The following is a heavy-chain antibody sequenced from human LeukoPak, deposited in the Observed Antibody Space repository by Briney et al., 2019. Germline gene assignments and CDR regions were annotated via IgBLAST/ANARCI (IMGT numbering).Heavy chain of an antibody. CDR2: INHSGST. D-gene: IGHD4-11*01. CDR1: GGSFSGYY. J-gene: IGHJ3*02. Sequence: PSETLSLTCAVYGGSFSGYYWSWIRQPPGKGLEWIGEINHSGSTNYNPSLKGRVTISVDASKNQFSLKLSSVTAADTAVYYCARGAVTTRPNAFDIWGQGTMVTVSS. V-gene: IGHV4-34*01. CDR3: ARGAVTTRPNAFDI.